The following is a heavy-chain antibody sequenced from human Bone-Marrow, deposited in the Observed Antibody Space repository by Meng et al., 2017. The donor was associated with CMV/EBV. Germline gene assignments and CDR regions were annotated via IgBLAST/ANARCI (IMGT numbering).Heavy chain of an antibody. D-gene: IGHD2-2*01. CDR3: AAPDLDHCSSTSCYLDY. Sequence: SVKVSCKASGGTFSGYAISWVRQAPGQGLEWMGGIIPIFGTANYAQKFQGRVTITTDESTSTAYMELSILRSEDTAVYYCAAPDLDHCSSTSCYLDYWGQGTLVTVSS. CDR1: GGTFSGYA. CDR2: IIPIFGTA. J-gene: IGHJ4*02. V-gene: IGHV1-69*05.